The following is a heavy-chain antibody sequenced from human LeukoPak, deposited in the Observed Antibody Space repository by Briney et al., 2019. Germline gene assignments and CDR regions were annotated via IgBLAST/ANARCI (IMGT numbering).Heavy chain of an antibody. CDR3: AKAGFYYGSGNMSPLGIGYVTMDV. Sequence: PGEGLRLSCAASGFTFGSFTMSWVRQAPGRRREWVSAISGIGTNTYYSDSVRGRFTLSRDNSNNTLFLQMNGLRAEDTAVYYCAKAGFYYGSGNMSPLGIGYVTMDVWGQGTTVTVS. D-gene: IGHD3-10*01. CDR1: GFTFGSFT. V-gene: IGHV3-23*01. CDR2: ISGIGTNT. J-gene: IGHJ6*02.